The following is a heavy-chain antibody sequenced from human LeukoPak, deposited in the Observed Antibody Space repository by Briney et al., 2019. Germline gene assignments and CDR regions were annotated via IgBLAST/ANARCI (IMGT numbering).Heavy chain of an antibody. CDR1: GDSISSSSYY. CDR2: IYSAGST. V-gene: IGHV4-39*01. Sequence: PSETLSLTCTVSGDSISSSSYYWGWIRQPPGKGLEWIGGIYSAGSTYYNPSLKSRLAISVDTSKNQFSLNLTSVTAAHTALYFCARRSTYYYASSGYYHPFDYWGQGTLVTVSS. CDR3: ARRSTYYYASSGYYHPFDY. D-gene: IGHD3-22*01. J-gene: IGHJ4*02.